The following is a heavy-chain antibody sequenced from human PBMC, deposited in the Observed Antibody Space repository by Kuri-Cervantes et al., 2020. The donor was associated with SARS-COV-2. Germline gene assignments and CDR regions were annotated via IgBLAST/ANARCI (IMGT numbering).Heavy chain of an antibody. D-gene: IGHD6-19*01. V-gene: IGHV3-48*02. Sequence: GESLKISCAASGFTFSSYSMNWVRQAPGKGLEWVSYISSSSSTIYYADSVKGRFTISRDNAKNSLYLQMNSLRDEDTAVYYCARSRRSSGWYGAPFDDWGQGTRVTVSS. CDR2: ISSSSSTI. CDR1: GFTFSSYS. J-gene: IGHJ4*02. CDR3: ARSRRSSGWYGAPFDD.